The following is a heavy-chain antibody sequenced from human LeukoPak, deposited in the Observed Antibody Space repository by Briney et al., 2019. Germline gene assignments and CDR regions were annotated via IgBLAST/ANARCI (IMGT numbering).Heavy chain of an antibody. D-gene: IGHD3-9*01. Sequence: PGGSLRLSCAASGFTFSSCSMNWVRQAPGKGLEWVSSISSSSSYIYYADSVKGRFTISRDNAKNSLYLQMNSLRAEDTAVYYCARDRGGVYYDILTGTVDYWGQGTLVTVSS. CDR3: ARDRGGVYYDILTGTVDY. CDR2: ISSSSSYI. CDR1: GFTFSSCS. J-gene: IGHJ4*02. V-gene: IGHV3-21*01.